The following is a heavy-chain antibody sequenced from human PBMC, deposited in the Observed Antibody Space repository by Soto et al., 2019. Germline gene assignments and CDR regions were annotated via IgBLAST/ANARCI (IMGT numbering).Heavy chain of an antibody. Sequence: QVQLVQSGAEVKKPVSSVKVSCKASGGTFSSYAISWVRQAPGQGLEWMGGIIPIFGTANYAQKFQGRVTLTADKSTSTAYMALSSLRSEDTAVYYCAGPLDLEYSSSYLGYGGQGTLVPVSS. D-gene: IGHD6-6*01. J-gene: IGHJ4*02. CDR1: GGTFSSYA. CDR2: IIPIFGTA. CDR3: AGPLDLEYSSSYLGY. V-gene: IGHV1-69*06.